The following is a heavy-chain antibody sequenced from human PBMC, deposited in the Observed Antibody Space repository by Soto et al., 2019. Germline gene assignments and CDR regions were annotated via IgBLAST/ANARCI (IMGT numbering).Heavy chain of an antibody. Sequence: ASVKVSCKASGYTFTSYGISWVRQAPGQGLEWMGWISAYNGNTNYAQKLQGRVTMTTDTSTSTAYMELRSLRSDDTAVYYCARFTMVRGVIIIFDYWGQGTLVTVSS. CDR3: ARFTMVRGVIIIFDY. CDR1: GYTFTSYG. J-gene: IGHJ4*02. CDR2: ISAYNGNT. D-gene: IGHD3-10*01. V-gene: IGHV1-18*01.